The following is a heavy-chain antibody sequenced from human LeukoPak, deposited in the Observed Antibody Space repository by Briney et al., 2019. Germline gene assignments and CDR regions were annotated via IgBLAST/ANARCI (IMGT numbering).Heavy chain of an antibody. CDR3: ARDSYDFWSGHHFDY. V-gene: IGHV4-4*07. D-gene: IGHD3-3*01. J-gene: IGHJ4*02. Sequence: SETLSLTCTVSGGSISSYYWSWIRQPAGKGREWIGRIYTSGSTNYNPSLKSRVTMSVDTSKNQFSLKLSSVTAADTAVYYCARDSYDFWSGHHFDYWGQGTLVTVSS. CDR2: IYTSGST. CDR1: GGSISSYY.